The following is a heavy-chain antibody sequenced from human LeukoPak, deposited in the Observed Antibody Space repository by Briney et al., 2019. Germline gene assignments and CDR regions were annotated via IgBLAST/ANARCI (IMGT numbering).Heavy chain of an antibody. D-gene: IGHD6-19*01. Sequence: PGGSLRLSCAASGFTFSSYSMNWVRQAPGKGLEWVSYISSSSSTIYYAVSVKGRFTISRDNAKNSLYLQMNSLRAEDTAVYYCARDSRIAVAAATHLDYWGQGTLVTISS. CDR1: GFTFSSYS. V-gene: IGHV3-48*01. CDR3: ARDSRIAVAAATHLDY. CDR2: ISSSSSTI. J-gene: IGHJ4*02.